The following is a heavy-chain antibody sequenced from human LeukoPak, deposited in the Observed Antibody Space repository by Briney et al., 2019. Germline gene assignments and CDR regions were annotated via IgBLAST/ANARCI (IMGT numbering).Heavy chain of an antibody. CDR1: GGSFTGYY. D-gene: IGHD3-10*01. Sequence: SETLSLTCAIYGGSFTGYYWSWSRQPPGRALEWIGEINHSGSTNYNPSLASRLTISVDTSKNQFSLKLTSVTAADTAVYYCAREVYYYGSGSHPYWGQGTLVTVSS. CDR3: AREVYYYGSGSHPY. J-gene: IGHJ4*02. V-gene: IGHV4-34*01. CDR2: INHSGST.